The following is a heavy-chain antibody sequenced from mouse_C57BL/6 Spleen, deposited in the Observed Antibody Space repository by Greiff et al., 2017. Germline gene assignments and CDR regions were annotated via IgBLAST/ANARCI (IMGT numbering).Heavy chain of an antibody. CDR2: IDPSDSYT. CDR1: GYTFTSYW. D-gene: IGHD1-1*01. Sequence: QVQLQQPGAELVKPGASVKLSCKASGYTFTSYWMQWVKQRPGQGLEWIGEIDPSDSYTNYNQKFKGKATLTVDTSSSTAYMQLSSLTSDDSAVYYCAHYYGSSPFAYWGQGTLVTVSA. CDR3: AHYYGSSPFAY. V-gene: IGHV1-50*01. J-gene: IGHJ3*01.